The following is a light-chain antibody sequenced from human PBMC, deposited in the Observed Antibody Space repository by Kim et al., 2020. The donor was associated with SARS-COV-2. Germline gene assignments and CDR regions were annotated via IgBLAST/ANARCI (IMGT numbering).Light chain of an antibody. CDR2: AAS. Sequence: GDRVTITCRASQDIRHYVAWFQHTPGKAPKLLIYAASAFHPDVPFRFSPSGSGTDFTLTICNLQPEDAATFYCQNYNSAPWTFG. J-gene: IGKJ1*01. CDR3: QNYNSAPWT. V-gene: IGKV1-27*01. CDR1: QDIRHY.